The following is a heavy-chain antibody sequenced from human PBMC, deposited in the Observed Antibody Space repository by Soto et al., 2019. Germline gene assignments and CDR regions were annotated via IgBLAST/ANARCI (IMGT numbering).Heavy chain of an antibody. Sequence: QVQLVQSGAEVKKPGSSVTVSCKASGGTFGNSAISWVRQAPGQGLEWMGGIIPIFPPPDYALKFQGRVTITADESTTTAYMELTSLRSEDTAVYYCARDKDRQQLGGNYYYGIDVWGQGTTVTVSS. CDR1: GGTFGNSA. D-gene: IGHD3-16*02. CDR2: IIPIFPPP. V-gene: IGHV1-69*12. CDR3: ARDKDRQQLGGNYYYGIDV. J-gene: IGHJ6*02.